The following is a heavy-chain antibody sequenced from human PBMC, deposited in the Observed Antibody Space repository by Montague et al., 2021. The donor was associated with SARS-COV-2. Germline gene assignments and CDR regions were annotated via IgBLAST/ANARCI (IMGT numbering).Heavy chain of an antibody. CDR1: GGSISSSSYF. CDR3: ARAFIAAAGTTSFDY. D-gene: IGHD6-13*01. Sequence: SETPSLTCTVSGGSISSSSYFWGWIRQPPGKGLEWIGSIYYSGSTYYNPSLKSRVTISVDTSKNQFSLKLSSVTAADTAVYYCARAFIAAAGTTSFDYLGQGTLGTVPS. CDR2: IYYSGST. V-gene: IGHV4-39*01. J-gene: IGHJ4*02.